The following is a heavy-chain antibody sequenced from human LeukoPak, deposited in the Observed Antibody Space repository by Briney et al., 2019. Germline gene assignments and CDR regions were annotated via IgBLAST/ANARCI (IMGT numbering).Heavy chain of an antibody. CDR2: ISYTGNT. CDR1: GGSITSTTYS. Sequence: SETLSLTCTISGGSITSTTYSWGWIRQPPGKGLEWIGNISYTGNTYYNPSLKSRVTISVDTSKNQFSLKLSSVTAADTAVYYCARGVEMASFDYWGQGTLVTVSS. J-gene: IGHJ4*02. CDR3: ARGVEMASFDY. D-gene: IGHD5-24*01. V-gene: IGHV4-39*07.